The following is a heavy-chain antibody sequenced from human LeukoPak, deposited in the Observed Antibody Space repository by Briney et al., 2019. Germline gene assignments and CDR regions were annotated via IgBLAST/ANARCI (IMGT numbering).Heavy chain of an antibody. CDR1: GGTFSSYA. D-gene: IGHD6-19*01. CDR3: ASSSGSYNWFDP. CDR2: IIPIFGTA. Sequence: SVKVSCKASGGTFSSYAISWVRQAPGQGLEWMGGIIPIFGTANYAQKFQGRVTITADESTSTAYMELSSLRSEDTAVYYCASSSGSYNWFDPWGQGTLVTVSS. V-gene: IGHV1-69*13. J-gene: IGHJ5*02.